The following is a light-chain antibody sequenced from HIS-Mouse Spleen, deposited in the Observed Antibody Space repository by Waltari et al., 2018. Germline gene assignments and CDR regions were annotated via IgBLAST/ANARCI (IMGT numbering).Light chain of an antibody. V-gene: IGLV3-19*01. CDR2: VKN. Sequence: SSELTPDPALSVALGQTVRITCQGDSLRSYYASWYQQKPGQAPVLVIYVKNNRPSGITDRFSGSSSGNTASLTITGAQAEDEADYYCNSRDSSGNHVVFGGGTKLTVL. CDR3: NSRDSSGNHVV. CDR1: SLRSYY. J-gene: IGLJ2*01.